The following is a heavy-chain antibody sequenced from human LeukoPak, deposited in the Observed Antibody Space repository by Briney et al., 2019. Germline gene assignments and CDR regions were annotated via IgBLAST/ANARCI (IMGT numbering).Heavy chain of an antibody. D-gene: IGHD3-22*01. CDR1: GFTFSSYS. CDR3: ARLRRNSDRSGFYYYYDN. Sequence: GGSLRLSCAASGFTFSSYSFNWVRQAPGKGLEGVSSINTGASYIYYADSVRGRFTISRDNAENSLWLQMNGLRAEDSAVYYCARLRRNSDRSGFYYYYDNWGQGTLVTVSS. J-gene: IGHJ4*02. CDR2: INTGASYI. V-gene: IGHV3-21*01.